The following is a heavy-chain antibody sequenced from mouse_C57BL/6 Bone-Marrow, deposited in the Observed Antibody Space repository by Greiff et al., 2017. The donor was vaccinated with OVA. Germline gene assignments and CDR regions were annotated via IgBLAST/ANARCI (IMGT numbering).Heavy chain of an antibody. D-gene: IGHD1-1*01. CDR3: ASANHYYYGRSPDV. Sequence: QVQLQQSGPELVKPGASVKISCKASGYSFTSYYIHWVTQRPGQGLEWIGWIYPGSGNTKYNEKFKGKATLTADTSSSTAYMQLSSLTSEDSAVYYCASANHYYYGRSPDVWGTGTTVTVAS. J-gene: IGHJ1*03. CDR1: GYSFTSYY. V-gene: IGHV1-66*01. CDR2: IYPGSGNT.